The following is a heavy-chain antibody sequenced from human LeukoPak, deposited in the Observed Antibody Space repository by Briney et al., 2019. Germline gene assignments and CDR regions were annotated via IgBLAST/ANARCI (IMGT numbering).Heavy chain of an antibody. V-gene: IGHV3-48*01. D-gene: IGHD1-26*01. J-gene: IGHJ3*02. Sequence: PGGSLRLSCAASGFTFSSYRMNWVRQAPGKGLEWVSYISSSSSTIYYADSVKGRFTISRDNAKNSLYLQMNSLRAEDTAVYYCARDRWELWPGAFDIWGQGTMVTVSS. CDR1: GFTFSSYR. CDR3: ARDRWELWPGAFDI. CDR2: ISSSSSTI.